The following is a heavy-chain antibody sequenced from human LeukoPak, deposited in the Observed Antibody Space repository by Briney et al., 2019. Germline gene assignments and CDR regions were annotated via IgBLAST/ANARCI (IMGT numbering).Heavy chain of an antibody. CDR3: AKEAHHYDFWSGYYTYYFDY. V-gene: IGHV3-7*03. Sequence: GRSLRLSCAASGFKFSNYWMSWVRQAPGKGPEWVANIKQDGSAKYYVDSVKGRFTISRDNANDSLCLQMNSLRAEDTALYYCAKEAHHYDFWSGYYTYYFDYWGQGTLVTVSS. D-gene: IGHD3-3*01. CDR1: GFKFSNYW. J-gene: IGHJ4*02. CDR2: IKQDGSAK.